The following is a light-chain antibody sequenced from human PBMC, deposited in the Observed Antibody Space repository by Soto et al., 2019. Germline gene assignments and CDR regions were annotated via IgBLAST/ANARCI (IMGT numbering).Light chain of an antibody. CDR1: QSVGTF. CDR3: QHRTNWPRT. J-gene: IGKJ2*01. V-gene: IGKV3-11*02. CDR2: DTS. Sequence: EVVLTQSPVTLSLSPGERATLSCRASQSVGTFLAWYQLKPSQAPRRIIYDTSNSATDIPARFSGTGSGRAFARTISSVETEGFAAYFCQHRTNWPRTFGQGTKLVIK.